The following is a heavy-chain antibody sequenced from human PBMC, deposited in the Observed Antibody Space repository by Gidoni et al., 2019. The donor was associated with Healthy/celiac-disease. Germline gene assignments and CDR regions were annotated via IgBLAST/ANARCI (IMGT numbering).Heavy chain of an antibody. J-gene: IGHJ6*02. D-gene: IGHD3-22*01. CDR3: ARSINYYFDSSGYYSRYYYYGMDV. CDR2: INHSGST. Sequence: QVQLQQWGAGLLKPSETLSLTCAVYGGSFSCYYWSWIRQPPGKGLEWIGEINHSGSTNYNPSLKSRVTISVDTSKNQFSLKLSSVTAADTAVYYCARSINYYFDSSGYYSRYYYYGMDVWGQGTTVTVSS. CDR1: GGSFSCYY. V-gene: IGHV4-34*01.